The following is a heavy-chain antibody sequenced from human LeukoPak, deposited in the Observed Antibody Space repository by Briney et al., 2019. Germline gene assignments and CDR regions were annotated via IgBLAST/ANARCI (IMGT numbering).Heavy chain of an antibody. V-gene: IGHV3-66*01. CDR3: ASRGDLWFGEADY. J-gene: IGHJ4*02. Sequence: GGSLRLSCAASGFTFSSYAMHWVRQAPGKGLEWVSAIYSGGSTYYADSVKGRFTISRDNSKNTLYLQMNSLRAEDTAVYYCASRGDLWFGEADYWGQGTLVTVSS. D-gene: IGHD3-10*01. CDR2: IYSGGST. CDR1: GFTFSSYA.